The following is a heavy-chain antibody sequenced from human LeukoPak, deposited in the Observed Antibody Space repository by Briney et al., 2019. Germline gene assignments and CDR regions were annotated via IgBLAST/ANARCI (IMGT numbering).Heavy chain of an antibody. Sequence: GGSLRLSCAASGFTFSNYAMSWVRQAPGKGLEWVSTVSGSGGSTYYEDSVKGRFTISRDNSKNTLYLQMNSLRGEDTALYYCAKVIGRYYYDSSGYSIFDYWGQGTLVTVSS. D-gene: IGHD3-22*01. CDR3: AKVIGRYYYDSSGYSIFDY. CDR1: GFTFSNYA. V-gene: IGHV3-23*01. CDR2: VSGSGGST. J-gene: IGHJ4*02.